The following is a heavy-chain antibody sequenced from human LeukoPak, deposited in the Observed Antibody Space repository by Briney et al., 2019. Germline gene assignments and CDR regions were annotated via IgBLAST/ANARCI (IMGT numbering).Heavy chain of an antibody. J-gene: IGHJ4*02. CDR1: GFTFSRHW. Sequence: PGGSLRLSCAASGFTFSRHWMHWVRQAPGKGRVWVSAISGSGGSTYYADSVKGRFTISRDNSKNTLYLQMNSMRAEDTAVYYCAKDYSKAYPTELVDYWGQGTLVTASS. D-gene: IGHD1-14*01. CDR3: AKDYSKAYPTELVDY. V-gene: IGHV3-23*01. CDR2: ISGSGGST.